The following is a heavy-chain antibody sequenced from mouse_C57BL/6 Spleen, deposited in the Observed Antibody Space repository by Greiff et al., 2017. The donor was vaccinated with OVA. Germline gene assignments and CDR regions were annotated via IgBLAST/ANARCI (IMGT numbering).Heavy chain of an antibody. CDR1: GYSITSGYY. CDR3: ARDGGYGSDYAMDY. Sequence: EVQLVESGPGLVKPSQSLSLTCSVTGYSITSGYYWNWIRQFPGNKLEWMGYISYDGSNNYNPSLKNRISITRDTSKNQFFLKLNSVTTEDTATYYCARDGGYGSDYAMDYWGQGTSVTVSS. D-gene: IGHD1-1*01. V-gene: IGHV3-6*01. CDR2: ISYDGSN. J-gene: IGHJ4*01.